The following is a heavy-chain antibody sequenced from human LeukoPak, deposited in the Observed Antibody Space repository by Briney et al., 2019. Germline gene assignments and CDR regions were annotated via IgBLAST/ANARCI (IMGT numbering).Heavy chain of an antibody. CDR3: AKRTSGSSWYSSDY. CDR2: ISGSGGST. J-gene: IGHJ4*02. V-gene: IGHV3-23*01. Sequence: GGSLRLSCAASGFTFSSYAMSWVRQAPGKGLEWVSSISGSGGSTYYADSVKGRFTISRDNSKNTLYLQMNSLRGEDTAVYYCAKRTSGSSWYSSDYWGQGTLVTVSS. CDR1: GFTFSSYA. D-gene: IGHD6-13*01.